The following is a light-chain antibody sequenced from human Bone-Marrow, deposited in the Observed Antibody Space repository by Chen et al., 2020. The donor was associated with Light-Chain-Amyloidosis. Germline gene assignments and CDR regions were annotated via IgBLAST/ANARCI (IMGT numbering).Light chain of an antibody. J-gene: IGLJ3*02. CDR1: NIGSTS. CDR2: YDS. CDR3: QVWDRSSDRPV. Sequence: SYVLTQPSSVSVAPGQTATIACGGNNIGSTSVHWSQQTPGQAPLLVVYYDSDRPSGIPERLSGSNSGNTATLTISRVEAGDEADYYCQVWDRSSDRPVFGGGTKLTVL. V-gene: IGLV3-21*02.